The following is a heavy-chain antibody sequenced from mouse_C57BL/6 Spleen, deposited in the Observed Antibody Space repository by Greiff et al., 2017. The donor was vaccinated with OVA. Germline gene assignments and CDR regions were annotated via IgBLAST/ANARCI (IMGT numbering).Heavy chain of an antibody. CDR2: INPNNGGT. J-gene: IGHJ2*01. D-gene: IGHD1-1*01. CDR1: GYTFTDYY. CDR3: ARLLRSHFDY. V-gene: IGHV1-26*01. Sequence: EVKLQQSGPELVKPGASVKISCKASGYTFTDYYMNWVKQSHGKSLEWIGDINPNNGGTSYNQKFKGKATLTVDKSSSTAYMELRSLTSEDSAVYYCARLLRSHFDYWGQGTTLTVSS.